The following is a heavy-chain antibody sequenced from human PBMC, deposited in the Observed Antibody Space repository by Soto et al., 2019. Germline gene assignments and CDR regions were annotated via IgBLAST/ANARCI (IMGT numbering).Heavy chain of an antibody. CDR2: ITGTGGTT. Sequence: GGSLRLSCAASGFTFISYPMTWVRQAPGKGLEWVSSITGTGGTTSYADSVKGRFTISRDNSKNTLYLQLDNLRVEDTAVYYCTRGRGSWEVPDYWGQGTLVTVSS. CDR1: GFTFISYP. V-gene: IGHV3-23*01. J-gene: IGHJ4*02. D-gene: IGHD1-26*01. CDR3: TRGRGSWEVPDY.